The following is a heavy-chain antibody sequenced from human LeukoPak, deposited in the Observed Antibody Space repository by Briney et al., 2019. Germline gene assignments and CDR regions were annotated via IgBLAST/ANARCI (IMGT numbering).Heavy chain of an antibody. Sequence: GGSLRLSCAASGFTFSDYYMNWIRQAPGKGLEWVAHINQDGSERYYVDSVKGRFTISRDNAKSSLHLQMNSLRAEDTAVYYCARDKVTDWGQGALVTVSS. CDR3: ARDKVTD. J-gene: IGHJ4*02. CDR2: INQDGSER. CDR1: GFTFSDYY. V-gene: IGHV3-7*01.